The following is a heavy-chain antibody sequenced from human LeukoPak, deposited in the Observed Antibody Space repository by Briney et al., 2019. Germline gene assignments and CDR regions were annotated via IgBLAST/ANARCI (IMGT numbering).Heavy chain of an antibody. CDR3: ARRAPARSGYAFDI. CDR1: GFTLSRNS. J-gene: IGHJ3*02. Sequence: PGGSLRLSCAASGFTLSRNSMNWVRQPPGKGLEWIGEINHSGSTNYNPSLKSRVTISVDTSKNQFSLKLSSVTAADTAVYYCARRAPARSGYAFDIWGQGTMVTVSS. V-gene: IGHV4-34*01. D-gene: IGHD3-9*01. CDR2: INHSGST.